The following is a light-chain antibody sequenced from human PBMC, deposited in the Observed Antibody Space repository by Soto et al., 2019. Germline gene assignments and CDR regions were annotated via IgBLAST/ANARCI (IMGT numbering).Light chain of an antibody. J-gene: IGKJ5*01. CDR3: QQYYSYPIT. V-gene: IGKV1-9*01. CDR1: HDISTF. CDR2: AAS. Sequence: DIQFTQSPSLLSASIGDRVTITCRASHDISTFLAWYQQKPGKAPKLLIYAASTLQSGVPSRFSGSGSGTDFTLTVSCLQSEDFATYYCQQYYSYPITFGQGTRLEIK.